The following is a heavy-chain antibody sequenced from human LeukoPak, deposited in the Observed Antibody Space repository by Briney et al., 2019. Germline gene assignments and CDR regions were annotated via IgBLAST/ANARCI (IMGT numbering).Heavy chain of an antibody. CDR1: GFTFSSYA. D-gene: IGHD5-24*01. V-gene: IGHV3-30-3*02. CDR3: AKNERRWLQSDFFDY. Sequence: GRSLRLSCAASGFTFSSYAMHWVRQAPGKGLEWVAVISYDGSNKYYADSVKGRFTISRDNSKNTLYLQMNSLRAEDTAVYYCAKNERRWLQSDFFDYWGQGTLVTVSS. J-gene: IGHJ4*02. CDR2: ISYDGSNK.